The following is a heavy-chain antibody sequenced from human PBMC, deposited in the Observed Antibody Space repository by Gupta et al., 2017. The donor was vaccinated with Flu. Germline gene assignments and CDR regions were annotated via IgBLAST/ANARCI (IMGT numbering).Heavy chain of an antibody. CDR1: GGSIRSSY. D-gene: IGHD2-21*02. Sequence: QVQLQESGPGLVKPSETLSLTCTVSGGSIRSSYWTWIRQPPGKGLEWIGYIYYSGSTNYNPSLKSRVTISVDTSKNQFSLKLSSVTAADTAVYYCARGEGMVAPIYYFDYWGQGTLVTVSS. J-gene: IGHJ4*02. CDR2: IYYSGST. V-gene: IGHV4-59*01. CDR3: ARGEGMVAPIYYFDY.